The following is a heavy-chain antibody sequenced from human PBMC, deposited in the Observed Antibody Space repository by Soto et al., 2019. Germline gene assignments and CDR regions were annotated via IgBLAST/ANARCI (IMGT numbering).Heavy chain of an antibody. J-gene: IGHJ4*02. V-gene: IGHV3-11*06. Sequence: GGSLRLSCAASGFTFSDYYMSWIRQAPGKGLEWVSYISSSCSYTNYADPVKGRFTISRDNAKNSLYLQMNSLRAADTAVYYCARYPLGYCSGGSCSSGYWGQGTLVTVSS. CDR1: GFTFSDYY. CDR3: ARYPLGYCSGGSCSSGY. CDR2: ISSSCSYT. D-gene: IGHD2-15*01.